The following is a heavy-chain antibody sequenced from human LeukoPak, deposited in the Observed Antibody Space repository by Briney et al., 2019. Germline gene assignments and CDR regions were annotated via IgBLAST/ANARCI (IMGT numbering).Heavy chain of an antibody. D-gene: IGHD6-19*01. CDR3: ARDFSAEVAGTDY. CDR1: GGSISSYY. V-gene: IGHV4-59*12. J-gene: IGHJ4*02. CDR2: IYYSGST. Sequence: SETLSLTCTVSGGSISSYYWSWIRQPPGKGLEWIGYIYYSGSTNYNPSLKSRVTISVDTSKNQFSLKLSSVTAADTAVYYCARDFSAEVAGTDYWGQGTLVTVSS.